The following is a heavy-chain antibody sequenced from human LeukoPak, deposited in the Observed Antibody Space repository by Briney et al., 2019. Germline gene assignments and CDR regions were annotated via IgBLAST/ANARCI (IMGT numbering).Heavy chain of an antibody. CDR1: GDSIGTYY. V-gene: IGHV4-4*07. D-gene: IGHD5/OR15-5a*01. Sequence: SETLSLTCTVAGDSIGTYYWNWIRPPAGKGLEGSGRILTSGNTNSNHALESRVTMSVDTSKSQFSLGLTSVTAADTAVYYCARSGGVYNYFHYWGPGTLVTVSS. J-gene: IGHJ4*02. CDR3: ARSGGVYNYFHY. CDR2: ILTSGNT.